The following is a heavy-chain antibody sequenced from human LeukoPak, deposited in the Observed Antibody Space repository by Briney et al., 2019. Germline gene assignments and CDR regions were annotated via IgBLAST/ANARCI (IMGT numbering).Heavy chain of an antibody. V-gene: IGHV3-21*01. CDR1: GFTFSSYA. Sequence: GGSLRLSCAASGFTFSSYAMSWVRQAPGKGLEWVSSISSSSSYIYYADSVKGRFTISRDNAKNSLYLQMNSLRAEDTAVYYCARAAMTTVTRGWFDPWGQGTLVTVSS. CDR3: ARAAMTTVTRGWFDP. D-gene: IGHD4-17*01. CDR2: ISSSSSYI. J-gene: IGHJ5*02.